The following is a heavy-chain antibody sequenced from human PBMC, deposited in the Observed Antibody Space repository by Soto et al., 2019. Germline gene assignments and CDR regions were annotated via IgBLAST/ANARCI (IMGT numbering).Heavy chain of an antibody. CDR2: IKQDGSEK. CDR3: ARVGYSYGYRVQSSPFDY. D-gene: IGHD5-18*01. V-gene: IGHV3-7*01. Sequence: EVQLVESGGGLVQPGGSLRLSCAASGFTFSSYWMSWVRQAPGKGLEWVANIKQDGSEKYYVDSVKGRFTISRDNAKNSLYLQMNSLRAEDTAVYYCARVGYSYGYRVQSSPFDYWGQGTLVTVSS. CDR1: GFTFSSYW. J-gene: IGHJ4*02.